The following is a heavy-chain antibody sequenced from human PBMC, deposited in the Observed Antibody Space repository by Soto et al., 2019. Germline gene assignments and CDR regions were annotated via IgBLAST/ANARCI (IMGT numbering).Heavy chain of an antibody. D-gene: IGHD6-13*01. CDR1: GYTFTGYY. J-gene: IGHJ6*02. CDR2: INPNSGGT. Sequence: ASVKVSCTASGYTFTGYYMHWVRQAPGQGLEWMGWINPNSGGTNYAQKFQGWVTMTRDTSISTAYMELSRLRSDDTAVYYCARGEQQLENYYYYGMDVWGQGTTVTVSS. V-gene: IGHV1-2*04. CDR3: ARGEQQLENYYYYGMDV.